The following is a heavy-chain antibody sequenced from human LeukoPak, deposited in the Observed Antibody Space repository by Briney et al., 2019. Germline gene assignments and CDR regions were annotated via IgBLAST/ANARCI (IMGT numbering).Heavy chain of an antibody. D-gene: IGHD6-13*01. Sequence: GGSLRLSCSASGFTFSGYAMHWVRQAPGKGLEYVSAIISNGESTYYSDSVKDRFTISRDNSKNTLYLQMSSLRPEDTAVYYCVKSASTWYLFDYWGQGTLVTVSS. CDR1: GFTFSGYA. CDR2: IISNGEST. J-gene: IGHJ4*02. V-gene: IGHV3-64*03. CDR3: VKSASTWYLFDY.